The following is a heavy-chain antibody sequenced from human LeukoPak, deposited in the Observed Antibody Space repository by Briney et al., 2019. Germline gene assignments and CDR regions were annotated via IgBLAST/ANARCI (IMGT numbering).Heavy chain of an antibody. D-gene: IGHD2-21*02. V-gene: IGHV3-23*01. J-gene: IGHJ4*02. CDR3: TRTRWGHNDY. CDR2: ISGSGGST. Sequence: GGSLRLSCAASGFTFSSYAMSWVRQAPGKGLEWVSAISGSGGSTYYADSVKGRFTISRDDSKNTAYLQMNSLKTEDTAVYYCTRTRWGHNDYWGQGTLVTVSS. CDR1: GFTFSSYA.